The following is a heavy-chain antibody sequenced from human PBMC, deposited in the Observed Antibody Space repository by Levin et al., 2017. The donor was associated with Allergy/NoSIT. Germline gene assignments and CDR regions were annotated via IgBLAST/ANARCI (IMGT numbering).Heavy chain of an antibody. D-gene: IGHD4-11*01. J-gene: IGHJ4*02. Sequence: GGSLRLSCKTSGFVFNNYWIGWVRQKPGKALEWMGMIYGGDSDTRYSPSFQGQVTMSVDRSINTAYLQWSALEASDTAFYYCARHLGTVTVFDYWGQGTLVAVSS. V-gene: IGHV5-51*01. CDR3: ARHLGTVTVFDY. CDR1: GFVFNNYW. CDR2: IYGGDSDT.